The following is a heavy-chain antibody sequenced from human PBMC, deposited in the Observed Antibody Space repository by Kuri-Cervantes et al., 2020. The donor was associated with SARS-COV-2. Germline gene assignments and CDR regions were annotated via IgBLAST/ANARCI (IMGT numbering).Heavy chain of an antibody. CDR3: AKDHSSTWLHFAYGADV. J-gene: IGHJ6*02. V-gene: IGHV3-74*01. CDR2: INSDGSST. D-gene: IGHD6-13*01. CDR1: GFTFSSYW. Sequence: GESLKISCAASGFTFSSYWMHWVRQAPGKGLVWVSRINSDGSSTSYAVSVKGRFTISRDNAKNTLYLQMNSLRAEDTAVYYCAKDHSSTWLHFAYGADVWGQGTTVTVSS.